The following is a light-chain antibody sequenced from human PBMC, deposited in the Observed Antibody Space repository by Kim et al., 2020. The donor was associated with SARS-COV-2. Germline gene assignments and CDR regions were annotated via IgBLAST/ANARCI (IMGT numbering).Light chain of an antibody. V-gene: IGKV3-20*01. J-gene: IGKJ1*01. CDR2: AAS. CDR1: QSVYSNY. Sequence: EVVLTQSPGTLSLSPGDRATLSCRASQSVYSNYLAWYQQKPGQAPRLLIYAASSRATGIPDRFSGSGSGTDFTLTIRRLQPEDFALYYCQQYGTSWTFGQGTKVDIK. CDR3: QQYGTSWT.